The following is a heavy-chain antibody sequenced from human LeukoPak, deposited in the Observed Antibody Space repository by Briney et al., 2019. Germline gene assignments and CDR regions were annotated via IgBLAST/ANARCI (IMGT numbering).Heavy chain of an antibody. CDR1: GITVSNYG. V-gene: IGHV3-23*01. J-gene: IGHJ4*02. CDR2: IGGSGGGT. CDR3: AKRGVVIRVILVGFHKEAYYFDS. D-gene: IGHD3-22*01. Sequence: PGGSLRLSCAVSGITVSNYGMSWVRQAPGKGLEWVAGIGGSGGGTNYADSVKGRFTISRDNFKNTLYLQMNSLRAEDTAVYFCAKRGVVIRVILVGFHKEAYYFDSWGQGALVTVSS.